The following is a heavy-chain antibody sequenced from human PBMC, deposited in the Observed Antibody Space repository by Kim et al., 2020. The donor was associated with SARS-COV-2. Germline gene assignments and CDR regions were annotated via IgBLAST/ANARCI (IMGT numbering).Heavy chain of an antibody. J-gene: IGHJ4*02. Sequence: SRKSRVTISVDTSKNQFSLKLSSVTTADAAVYYCARVLSDILTGTPYFDSWGQGTLVTVSS. D-gene: IGHD3-9*01. CDR3: ARVLSDILTGTPYFDS. V-gene: IGHV4-59*01.